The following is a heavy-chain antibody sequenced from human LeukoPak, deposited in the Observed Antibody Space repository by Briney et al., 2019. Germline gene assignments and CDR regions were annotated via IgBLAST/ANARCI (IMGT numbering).Heavy chain of an antibody. CDR1: GFIFSSYA. CDR2: ISGSGGST. Sequence: GASLRLSCAASGFIFSSYAMSWVRQAPGKGLEWVSAISGSGGSTYYADSVKGRFTISRDNSKNTLYLQMNSLRAEDTAVYYCAKSLGPPPADGFDSSGYLDYWGQGTLVTVSS. D-gene: IGHD3-22*01. J-gene: IGHJ4*02. V-gene: IGHV3-23*01. CDR3: AKSLGPPPADGFDSSGYLDY.